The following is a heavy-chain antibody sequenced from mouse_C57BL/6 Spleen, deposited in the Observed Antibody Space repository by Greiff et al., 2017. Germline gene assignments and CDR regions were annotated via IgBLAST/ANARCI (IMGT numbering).Heavy chain of an antibody. J-gene: IGHJ4*01. CDR3: ASYYYGSSYAMDY. D-gene: IGHD1-1*01. Sequence: SGPVLVKPGASVKMSCKASGYTFTDYYMNWVKQSHGKSLEWIGVINPYNGGTSYNQKFKGKATLTVDKSSSTAYMELNSLTSEDSAVYYCASYYYGSSYAMDYWGQGTSVTVSS. V-gene: IGHV1-19*01. CDR2: INPYNGGT. CDR1: GYTFTDYY.